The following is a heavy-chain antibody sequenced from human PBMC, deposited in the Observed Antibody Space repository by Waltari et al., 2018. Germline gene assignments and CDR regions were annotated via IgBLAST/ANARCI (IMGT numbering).Heavy chain of an antibody. CDR1: GFTFSSYG. CDR3: AKMDIAMVTGGSD. J-gene: IGHJ4*02. V-gene: IGHV3-30*18. CDR2: ISYDGSNK. D-gene: IGHD5-18*01. Sequence: QVQLVESGGGVVQPGRSLRLSCAASGFTFSSYGLHWLRTAPGKGLEWGAVISYDGSNKYYADSVKGRFTISRDNSKNTLYLQMNSLRAEDTAVYYCAKMDIAMVTGGSDWGQGTLVTVSS.